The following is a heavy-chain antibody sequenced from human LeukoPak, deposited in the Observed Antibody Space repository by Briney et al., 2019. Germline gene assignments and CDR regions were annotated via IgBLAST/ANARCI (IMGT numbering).Heavy chain of an antibody. CDR2: ISSSSSYI. J-gene: IGHJ5*02. D-gene: IGHD6-13*01. CDR3: ARAAYSSSWYKGNWFDP. CDR1: GFTFSSYS. Sequence: PGGSLRLSCAASGFTFSSYSMNWVRQAPGKGLEWASSISSSSSYIYYADSVKGRFTISRDNAKNSLYLQMNSLRAEDTAVYYCARAAYSSSWYKGNWFDPWGQGTLVTVSS. V-gene: IGHV3-21*01.